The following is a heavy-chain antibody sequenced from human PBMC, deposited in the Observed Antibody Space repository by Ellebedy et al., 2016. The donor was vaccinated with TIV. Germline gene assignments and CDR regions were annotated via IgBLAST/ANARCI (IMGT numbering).Heavy chain of an antibody. CDR2: ITGGGDNT. Sequence: GESLKISCAASGLTFSSYAMSWVRQAPGKGLEWVSTITGGGDNTYYADSVKGRFTISRDNSKNTLYLQMNSLRAADTAVYYCAKDLYGDYVVDYWGQGTLVTVSS. CDR3: AKDLYGDYVVDY. J-gene: IGHJ4*02. D-gene: IGHD4-17*01. V-gene: IGHV3-23*01. CDR1: GLTFSSYA.